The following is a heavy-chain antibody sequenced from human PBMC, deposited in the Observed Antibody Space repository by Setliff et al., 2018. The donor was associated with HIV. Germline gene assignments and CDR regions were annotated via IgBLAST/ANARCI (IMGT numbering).Heavy chain of an antibody. J-gene: IGHJ4*02. CDR3: VNGGSVGQFDY. Sequence: ASVKVSCKTSGYTFAQSHDLHWVRQVPGQGPEWMGWINFVTTKTAYLQKFQGRVIITRDTSATTAYMEMSSLKSEDTAVYYCVNGGSVGQFDYWGQGTLVTVS. D-gene: IGHD3-16*01. CDR2: INFVTTKT. CDR1: GYTFAQSHD. V-gene: IGHV1-3*01.